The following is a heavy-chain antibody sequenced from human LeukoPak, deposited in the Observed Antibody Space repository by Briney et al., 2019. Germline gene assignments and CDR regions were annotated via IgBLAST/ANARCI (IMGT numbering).Heavy chain of an antibody. CDR1: GGSISSGDYY. CDR3: ARGELVDYYYGMDV. Sequence: SQTLSLTSTVSGGSISSGDYYWSWIRQPPGTGLEWIGYIYYSGSTYYNPSLKSRVTISVDTSKNQFSLKLSSVTAADTAVYYCARGELVDYYYGMDVWGQGTTVTVSS. J-gene: IGHJ6*02. CDR2: IYYSGST. D-gene: IGHD6-6*01. V-gene: IGHV4-30-4*01.